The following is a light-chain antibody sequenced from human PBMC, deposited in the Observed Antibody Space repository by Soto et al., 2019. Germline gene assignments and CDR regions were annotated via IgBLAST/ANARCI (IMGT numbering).Light chain of an antibody. CDR1: QSISIG. J-gene: IGKJ2*01. V-gene: IGKV1-5*03. CDR2: KAS. CDR3: QQYQSFPYT. Sequence: DIQMTQSPSTLSASVGDRVTITCRASQSISIGLAWYQQKPGKAPNLLICKASRLESGVPSRFSGSGSGTEFTLTISSLQPDDFATDCCQQYQSFPYTFGRGTKVEVK.